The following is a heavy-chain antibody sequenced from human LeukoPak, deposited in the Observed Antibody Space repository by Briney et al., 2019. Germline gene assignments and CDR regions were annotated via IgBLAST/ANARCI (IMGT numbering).Heavy chain of an antibody. J-gene: IGHJ3*02. CDR2: ISSSGSTI. CDR1: GFTFSSYE. D-gene: IGHD6-13*01. V-gene: IGHV3-48*03. Sequence: PGGSLRLSCAASGFTFSSYEMNWVRQAPGKGLEWVSYISSSGSTIYYADSVKGRFTISRDNAKDSLYLQMNSLRAEDTAAYYCAREAPGTFDIWGQGTMVTVSS. CDR3: AREAPGTFDI.